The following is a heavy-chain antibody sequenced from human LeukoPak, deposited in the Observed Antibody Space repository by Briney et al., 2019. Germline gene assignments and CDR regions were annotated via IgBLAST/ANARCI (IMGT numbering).Heavy chain of an antibody. J-gene: IGHJ4*02. Sequence: GGSLRLFCAASGFTFSSHAMSWVRQAPGKGLDWVSAISGSGGSTYYADSVKGRFTISRDNSKNTLYLQMNSLRAEDTAIYYCAKDFSDTAMVAPDCWGQGTLVTVSS. CDR2: ISGSGGST. V-gene: IGHV3-23*01. D-gene: IGHD5-18*01. CDR3: AKDFSDTAMVAPDC. CDR1: GFTFSSHA.